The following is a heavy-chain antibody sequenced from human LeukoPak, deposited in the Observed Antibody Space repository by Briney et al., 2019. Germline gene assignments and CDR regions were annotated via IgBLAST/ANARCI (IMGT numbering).Heavy chain of an antibody. Sequence: PGGSLRLSCAASGFTFDDYAMHWVRQAPGKGLEWVSGISWNSGSIGYADSVKGRFTISRDNAKNSLYLQMNSLRVEDTALYYCAKGSTSSGYDLADYWGLGTLVIVSS. V-gene: IGHV3-9*01. D-gene: IGHD5-12*01. CDR2: ISWNSGSI. CDR1: GFTFDDYA. J-gene: IGHJ4*02. CDR3: AKGSTSSGYDLADY.